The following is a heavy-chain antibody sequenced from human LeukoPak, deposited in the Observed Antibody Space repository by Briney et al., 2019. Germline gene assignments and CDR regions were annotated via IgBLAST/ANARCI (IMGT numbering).Heavy chain of an antibody. CDR3: ARRYCSSTSCSPFDY. J-gene: IGHJ4*02. CDR1: GFTFSSYS. CDR2: ISSSSSYI. Sequence: GGSLRLSCAASGFTFSSYSMNWVRQAPGKGLEWVSPISSSSSYIYYADSVKGRFTISRDNAKNSLYLQMNSLRAEDTAVYYCARRYCSSTSCSPFDYWGQGTLVTVSS. D-gene: IGHD2-2*01. V-gene: IGHV3-21*01.